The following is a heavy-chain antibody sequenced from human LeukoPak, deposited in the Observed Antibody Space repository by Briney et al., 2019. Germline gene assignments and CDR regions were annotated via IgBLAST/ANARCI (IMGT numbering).Heavy chain of an antibody. CDR3: ARDRRTIPGYGYYNMDV. Sequence: PSETLSLTCTVSGGSISSYYWSWIRQPPGKGLEWIGYIHYSGSTDYNPSLKSRVTISVDTSKNQFSLKLSSVTAADTAVYYCARDRRTIPGYGYYNMDVWGKGTTVTVSS. V-gene: IGHV4-59*01. CDR2: IHYSGST. CDR1: GGSISSYY. D-gene: IGHD5-12*01. J-gene: IGHJ6*03.